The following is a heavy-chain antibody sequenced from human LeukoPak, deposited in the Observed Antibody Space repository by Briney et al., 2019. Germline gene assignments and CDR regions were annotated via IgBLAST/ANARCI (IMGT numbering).Heavy chain of an antibody. J-gene: IGHJ6*02. V-gene: IGHV4-34*01. D-gene: IGHD3-10*01. CDR3: ARRGTYYYGSGSYFYYYYYYGMDV. CDR1: GGSFSGYY. Sequence: SETLSLTCAVYGGSFSGYYWSWIRQPPGKGLEWIGEINHSGSTNYNPSLKSRVTISVDTSKNQFSLKLSSVTAADTAVYYCARRGTYYYGSGSYFYYYYYYGMDVWGQGTTVTVSS. CDR2: INHSGST.